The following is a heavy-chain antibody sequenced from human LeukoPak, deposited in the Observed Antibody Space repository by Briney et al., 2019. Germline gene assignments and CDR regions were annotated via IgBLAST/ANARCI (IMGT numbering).Heavy chain of an antibody. V-gene: IGHV1-18*04. CDR2: ITAYNANP. CDR1: GYTFTMYA. J-gene: IGHJ5*02. CDR3: ARGTSGYVGSWFDP. Sequence: VASVKVSCRTSGYTFTMYAISWVRQAPGQGLEWMGWITAYNANPDYAQKLQGRVTMTTDTSTSTAYMELRGLRPDDTAVYYCARGTSGYVGSWFDPWGQGTLVTVSS. D-gene: IGHD5-12*01.